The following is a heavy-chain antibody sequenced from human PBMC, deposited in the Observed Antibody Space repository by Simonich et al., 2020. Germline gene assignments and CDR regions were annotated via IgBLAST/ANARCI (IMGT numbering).Heavy chain of an antibody. V-gene: IGHV1-2*02. CDR2: INPNSGGT. CDR1: GYTFTGYY. J-gene: IGHJ1*01. Sequence: QVQLVQSGAEVKKPGASVKVSCKASGYTFTGYYRHWVRQAPGQELEWMGWINPNSGGTNYTQKFQGRVTMTRDTSISTAYMELSRLRSDDTAVYYCARSHIAAAGTGYFQHWGQGTLVTVSS. D-gene: IGHD6-13*01. CDR3: ARSHIAAAGTGYFQH.